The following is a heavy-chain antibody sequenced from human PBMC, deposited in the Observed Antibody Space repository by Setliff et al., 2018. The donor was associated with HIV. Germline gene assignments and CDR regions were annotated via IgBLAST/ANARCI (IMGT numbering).Heavy chain of an antibody. D-gene: IGHD4-17*01. CDR1: GYMFIAYG. CDR2: IRSEEYGGTS. Sequence: SCKTSGYMFIAYGMSWVRQAPGKGLEWVSFIRSEEYGGTSAFAASVKGRFTISRDDTRGIAYLQMNSLQTEDTGVYYCARDDSGYNYGGRGMDVWGQGTTVTVSS. CDR3: ARDDSGYNYGGRGMDV. J-gene: IGHJ6*02. V-gene: IGHV3-49*04.